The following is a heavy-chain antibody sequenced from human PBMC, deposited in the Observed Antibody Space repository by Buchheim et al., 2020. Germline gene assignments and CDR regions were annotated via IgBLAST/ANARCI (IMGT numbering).Heavy chain of an antibody. D-gene: IGHD3-22*01. Sequence: QVQLQESGPGLVKPSGTLSLTCTVSGASISSNNWWSWVRQPPGKGLEWIGEVYYSGSTNYNPSLKSRLTISVDVSNNEFCLKLNSVTAADTGVYYCARAITMSPWGQGTL. CDR2: VYYSGST. V-gene: IGHV4-4*02. CDR3: ARAITMSP. J-gene: IGHJ5*02. CDR1: GASISSNNW.